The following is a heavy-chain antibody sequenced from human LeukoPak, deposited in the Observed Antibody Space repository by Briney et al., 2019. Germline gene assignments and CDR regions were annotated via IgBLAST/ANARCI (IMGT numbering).Heavy chain of an antibody. D-gene: IGHD3-10*01. V-gene: IGHV5-51*01. CDR2: IYPGDSDT. CDR3: ARSLRGAYYYYGMDV. CDR1: GSRFTSYW. J-gene: IGHJ6*02. Sequence: GESLKISCKGSGSRFTSYWIGWVRQMPGKGLEWMGIIYPGDSDTRYSPSFRGQVTISADKSISTAYLQWSSLKASDTAMYYCARSLRGAYYYYGMDVWGQGTTVTVSS.